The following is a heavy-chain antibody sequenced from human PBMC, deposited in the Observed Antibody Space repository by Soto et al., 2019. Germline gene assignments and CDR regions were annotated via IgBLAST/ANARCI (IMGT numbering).Heavy chain of an antibody. CDR1: GFTFSSYA. J-gene: IGHJ4*02. CDR2: ISGSGGST. D-gene: IGHD4-17*01. V-gene: IGHV3-23*01. Sequence: EGSLRLSCAASGFTFSSYAMSWVRQAPGKGLEWVSAISGSGGSTYYADSVKGRFTISRDNSKNTLYPQMNSLRAEDTAVYYCAKVGMTTVFYFDYWGQGTLVTVSS. CDR3: AKVGMTTVFYFDY.